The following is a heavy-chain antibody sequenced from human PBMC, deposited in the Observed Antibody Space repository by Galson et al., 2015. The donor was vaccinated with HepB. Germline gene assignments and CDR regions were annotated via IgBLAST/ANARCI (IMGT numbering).Heavy chain of an antibody. D-gene: IGHD3-22*01. V-gene: IGHV3-30-3*01. CDR1: GFTFSSYA. CDR3: ARHSSGYPKDRRRGMDV. Sequence: SLRLSCAASGFTFSSYAMHWVRQAPGKGLEWVAVISYDGSNKYYADSVKGRFTISRDNSKNTLYLQMNSLRAEDTAVYYCARHSSGYPKDRRRGMDVWGQGTTITVSS. CDR2: ISYDGSNK. J-gene: IGHJ6*02.